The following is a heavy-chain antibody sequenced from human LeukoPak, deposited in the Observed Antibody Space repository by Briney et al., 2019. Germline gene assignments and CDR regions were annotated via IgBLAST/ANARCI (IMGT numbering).Heavy chain of an antibody. CDR3: ATGGWYHRFDAFDI. V-gene: IGHV1-8*01. J-gene: IGHJ3*02. CDR1: GYTFTSYD. D-gene: IGHD2-15*01. CDR2: MNPNSGNT. Sequence: GASVKVSCKASGYTFTSYDINWVRQATGQGLEWMGWMNPNSGNTGYAQKFQGRVTMTEDTSTDTAYMELSSLRSEDTAVYYCATGGWYHRFDAFDIWGQGTMVTVSS.